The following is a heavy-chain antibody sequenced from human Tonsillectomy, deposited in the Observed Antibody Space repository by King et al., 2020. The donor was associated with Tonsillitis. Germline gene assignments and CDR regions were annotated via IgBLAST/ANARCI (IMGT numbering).Heavy chain of an antibody. CDR1: GYTLTELS. J-gene: IGHJ3*02. CDR3: ETVXXXFTXIXDAFXI. Sequence: VQLVESGAEVKKPGASVKVSCKVSGYTLTELSMHWVRQAPGKGLEWMGGFDPEDGETIYTQKFQGRVTMTEDTSTDTAYMELSSLRSEDTAVYYCETVXXXFTXIXDAFXIWGQXTMVTV. D-gene: IGHD3-22*01. V-gene: IGHV1-24*01. CDR2: FDPEDGET.